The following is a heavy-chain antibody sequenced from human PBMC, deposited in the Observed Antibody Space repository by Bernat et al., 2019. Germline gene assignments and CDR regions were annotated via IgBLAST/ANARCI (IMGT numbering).Heavy chain of an antibody. Sequence: EVQLVESGGGLVQPGGSLRLSCAASGFTFSSYEMNWVRQAPGKGLEWVSYISSSGNTIYYADSVKGRFTISRDNAKNSLYLQMNSLRAEDTAVYYCARGTSTSAPYMDVWGKGTTVTVSS. CDR2: ISSSGNTI. J-gene: IGHJ6*03. CDR3: ARGTSTSAPYMDV. CDR1: GFTFSSYE. V-gene: IGHV3-48*03.